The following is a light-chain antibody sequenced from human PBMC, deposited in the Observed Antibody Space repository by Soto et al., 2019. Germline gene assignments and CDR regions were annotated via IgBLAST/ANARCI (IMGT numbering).Light chain of an antibody. J-gene: IGKJ4*01. CDR3: EQYYSPPTT. Sequence: DIVMTQSPDSLAVSLGERATINCKSSQSVLYSSNNKNYLAWYQQKPRQPPRLLIYWASTRESGVPDRFSGIGSGTDVTLTISSLRAEDVAVYDCEQYYSPPTTFGGGTKVEIK. V-gene: IGKV4-1*01. CDR2: WAS. CDR1: QSVLYSSNNKNY.